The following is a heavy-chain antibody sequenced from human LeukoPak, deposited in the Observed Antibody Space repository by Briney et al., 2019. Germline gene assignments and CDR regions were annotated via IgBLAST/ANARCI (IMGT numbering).Heavy chain of an antibody. D-gene: IGHD6-13*01. V-gene: IGHV1-8*01. CDR2: MNPNSGNT. J-gene: IGHJ6*03. CDR1: GYTFTSYD. CDR3: ARVLPGQQHRYYYYYYMDV. Sequence: ASVKVSCKASGYTFTSYDINWVRQATGQGLEWMGWMNPNSGNTGYAQKFQGRVTMTRNTSISTAYMELSSLRSEDTAVYYCARVLPGQQHRYYYYYYMDVWGKGTTVTVSS.